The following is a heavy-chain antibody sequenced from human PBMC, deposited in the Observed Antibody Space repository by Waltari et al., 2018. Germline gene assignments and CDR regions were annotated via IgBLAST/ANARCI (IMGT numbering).Heavy chain of an antibody. CDR1: GGSISGGNQF. V-gene: IGHV4-39*01. CDR2: NPGSGVT. Sequence: LQLQESGPGLVKPSETLSGRGTGTGGSISGGNQFWDWIRQPPGEGLEWIGSNPGSGVTRYKPSLRRRVTISVDTSKKDQFSLSLRSVTASDTAVYFCARHADRGPSICGFDSWGQGTLVTVSS. J-gene: IGHJ5*01. D-gene: IGHD3-16*02. CDR3: ARHADRGPSICGFDS.